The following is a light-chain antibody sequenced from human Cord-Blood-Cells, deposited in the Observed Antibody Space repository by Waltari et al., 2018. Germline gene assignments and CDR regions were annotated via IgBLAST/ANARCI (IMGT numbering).Light chain of an antibody. Sequence: QSALTQPASVSGSPGPSITISCTVTSSDVGRYNLVSWYQQHPGKAPKLMIYEGSKRPSGVSNRFSGSKSGNTASLTISGLQAEDEADYYCCSYAGSSTFWVFGGGTKLTVL. CDR3: CSYAGSSTFWV. V-gene: IGLV2-23*03. CDR1: SSDVGRYNL. J-gene: IGLJ3*02. CDR2: EGS.